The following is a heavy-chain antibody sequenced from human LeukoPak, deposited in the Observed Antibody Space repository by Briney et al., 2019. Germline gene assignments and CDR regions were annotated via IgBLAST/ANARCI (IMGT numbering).Heavy chain of an antibody. Sequence: GGSLRLSCAASRFTLSSYWMHWVRQAPGKGLVWVSRINTDGSSTNYADSVKGRFTISRDNAMNTLYLQMYNLRAEDSAVYYCASRTGVYWGQGTLVSVSS. CDR3: ASRTGVY. CDR1: RFTLSSYW. V-gene: IGHV3-74*01. J-gene: IGHJ4*02. D-gene: IGHD1-14*01. CDR2: INTDGSST.